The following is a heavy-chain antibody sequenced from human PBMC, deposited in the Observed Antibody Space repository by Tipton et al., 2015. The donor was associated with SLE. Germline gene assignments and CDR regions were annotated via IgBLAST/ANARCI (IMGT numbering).Heavy chain of an antibody. J-gene: IGHJ4*02. CDR2: IYVGDSDT. CDR1: GYRFSTYW. Sequence: QSGAEVKKPGEPLKISCEGSGYRFSTYWIAWLRQMPGKGLEWMGSIYVGDSDTIYSPSFQGQVTISVDKSISTAYLQWSSLKASDSAMYYCARLELQLGLDQWGQGTLVTVSS. D-gene: IGHD3-10*01. V-gene: IGHV5-51*03. CDR3: ARLELQLGLDQ.